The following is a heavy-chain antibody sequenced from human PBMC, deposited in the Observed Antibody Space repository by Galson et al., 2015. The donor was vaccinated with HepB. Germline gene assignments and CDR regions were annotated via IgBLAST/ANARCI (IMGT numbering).Heavy chain of an antibody. CDR1: GFTFSSYA. CDR3: AKDGDSSGYFPFGRYGMDV. CDR2: ISGSGGST. D-gene: IGHD3-22*01. J-gene: IGHJ6*02. V-gene: IGHV3-23*01. Sequence: SLRLSCAASGFTFSSYAMSWVRQAPGKGLEWVSAISGSGGSTYYADSVKGRFTISRDNSKNTLYLQMNSLRAEDTAVYYCAKDGDSSGYFPFGRYGMDVWGQGTTVTVSS.